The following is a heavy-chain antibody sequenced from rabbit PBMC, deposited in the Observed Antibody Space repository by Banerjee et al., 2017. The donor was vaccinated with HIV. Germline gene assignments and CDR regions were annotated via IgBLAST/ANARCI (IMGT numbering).Heavy chain of an antibody. CDR3: ARDGGSSVYTQYYFNL. J-gene: IGHJ4*01. V-gene: IGHV1S47*01. CDR2: IDNGDGST. Sequence: QEQLVESGGGLVTLGGSLTLTCKASGFDFSSNVMCWVRQAPGKGPEWIACIDNGDGSTYYANWVNGRFTISRSTSLNTVTLQMTSLTAADTATYFCARDGGSSVYTQYYFNLWGPGTLVTVS. D-gene: IGHD8-1*01. CDR1: GFDFSSNV.